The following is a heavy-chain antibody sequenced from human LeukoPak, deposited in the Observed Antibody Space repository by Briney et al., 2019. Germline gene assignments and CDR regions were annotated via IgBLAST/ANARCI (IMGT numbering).Heavy chain of an antibody. J-gene: IGHJ4*02. CDR1: GITFSGYS. V-gene: IGHV3-48*02. CDR2: MTTSGNTI. Sequence: PGGSLRLSCVVSGITFSGYSMIWVRQAPGKGLEWLSFMTTSGNTIFYAESVKDRFTISRDNAKKSLYLQMNSLRDEDTAVYYCARVGGATAVTMYFEYWGQGTLVTVT. CDR3: ARVGGATAVTMYFEY. D-gene: IGHD1-26*01.